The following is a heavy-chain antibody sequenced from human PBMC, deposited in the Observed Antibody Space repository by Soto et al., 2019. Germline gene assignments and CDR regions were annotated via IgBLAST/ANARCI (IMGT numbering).Heavy chain of an antibody. CDR3: ARVWDWNEGKAY. D-gene: IGHD1-1*01. J-gene: IGHJ4*02. Sequence: QVQLVQSGAEVKKPGSSVKVSCKASGGTFSSYAISWVRQAPGQGLEWMGGIIPIFGTANYAQKFQGRVTITADESTRTAYMELSSLRSEDTALYYGARVWDWNEGKAYWGQGNLVTVSS. V-gene: IGHV1-69*01. CDR1: GGTFSSYA. CDR2: IIPIFGTA.